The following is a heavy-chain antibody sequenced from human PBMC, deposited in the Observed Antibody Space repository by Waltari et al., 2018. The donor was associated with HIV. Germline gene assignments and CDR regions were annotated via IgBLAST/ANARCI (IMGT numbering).Heavy chain of an antibody. D-gene: IGHD1-26*01. CDR1: GGSIRSGGYY. V-gene: IGHV4-31*03. Sequence: QEQLQESGPGLVKPSQTLSLTCTVSGGSIRSGGYYWSWIRQLPGKGLEWIGYISYIGSTFYNPSLRSRVTMSVDTSKNQFSLKLTSVTAADTAVYYCARGTTYAVGWFDPWGQGTQVTVSS. CDR3: ARGTTYAVGWFDP. CDR2: ISYIGST. J-gene: IGHJ5*02.